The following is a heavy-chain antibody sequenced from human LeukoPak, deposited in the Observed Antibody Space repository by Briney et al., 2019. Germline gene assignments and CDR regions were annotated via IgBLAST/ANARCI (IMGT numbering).Heavy chain of an antibody. CDR2: IIPILGIA. CDR3: ARGVIEVNWFDP. V-gene: IGHV1-69*02. Sequence: ASVKVSCKASGGTFSSYTISWVRQAPGQGLEWMGRIIPILGIANYAQKFQGRVTITADRSTSTAYMELSSLRSEDTAVYYCARGVIEVNWFDPWGQRTLVTVSS. J-gene: IGHJ5*02. CDR1: GGTFSSYT.